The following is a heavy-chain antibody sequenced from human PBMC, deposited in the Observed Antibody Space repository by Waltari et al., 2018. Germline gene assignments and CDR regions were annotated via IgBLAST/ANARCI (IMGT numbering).Heavy chain of an antibody. CDR1: GCTFSTYA. Sequence: QVQLVQSGAEVKKPGSSVKVSCKASGCTFSTYALSWVRQAPGQGLAWMRGTTPIFGTANYAQKFKGRVTITTDESTSTAYMELSSLRAEDTAVYYCASTTHSSSWDEGDYWGQGTLVTVSS. J-gene: IGHJ4*02. V-gene: IGHV1-69*05. CDR2: TTPIFGTA. CDR3: ASTTHSSSWDEGDY. D-gene: IGHD6-13*01.